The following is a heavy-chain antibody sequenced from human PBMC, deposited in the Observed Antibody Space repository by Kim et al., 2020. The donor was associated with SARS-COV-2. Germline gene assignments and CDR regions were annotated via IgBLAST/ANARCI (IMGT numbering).Heavy chain of an antibody. Sequence: SETLSLTCAVYGGSFSGYYWSWIRQPPGKGLEWIGEINHSGSTNYNPSLKSRVTISVDTSKNQFSLKLSSVTAADTAVYYCARGAMITFGGVIPLGYWGQGTLVTVSS. J-gene: IGHJ4*02. D-gene: IGHD3-16*02. CDR1: GGSFSGYY. CDR2: INHSGST. CDR3: ARGAMITFGGVIPLGY. V-gene: IGHV4-34*01.